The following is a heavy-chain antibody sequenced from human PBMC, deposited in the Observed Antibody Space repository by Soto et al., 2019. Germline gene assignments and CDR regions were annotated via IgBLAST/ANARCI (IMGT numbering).Heavy chain of an antibody. CDR2: INPNSGGT. V-gene: IGHV1-2*04. Sequence: SVKVSCKASGYTFTGYYMHWSRQAPGQGLEWMGWINPNSGGTNYAQKFQGWVTMTRDTSISTAYMELSRLRSDDTAVYYCARAVDLAARPYYFDYWGQGTLVTVSS. CDR1: GYTFTGYY. D-gene: IGHD6-6*01. J-gene: IGHJ4*02. CDR3: ARAVDLAARPYYFDY.